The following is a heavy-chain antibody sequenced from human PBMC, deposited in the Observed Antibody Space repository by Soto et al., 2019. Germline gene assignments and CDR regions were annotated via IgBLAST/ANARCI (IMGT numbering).Heavy chain of an antibody. D-gene: IGHD4-17*01. Sequence: GGSLRLSCAASGITFTNAWMSWVRQAPGKGLEWVGRIKNKADGGTTDYAAPVRGRFTISRDDSKNTLFLQMNSLEIEDTAVYYCTTDPGDYEDFWGRGALVTVS. CDR2: IKNKADGGTT. J-gene: IGHJ4*02. V-gene: IGHV3-15*01. CDR1: GITFTNAW. CDR3: TTDPGDYEDF.